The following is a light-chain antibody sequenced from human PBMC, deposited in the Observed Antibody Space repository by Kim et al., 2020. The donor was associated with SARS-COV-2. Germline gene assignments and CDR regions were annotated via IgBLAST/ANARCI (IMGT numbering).Light chain of an antibody. CDR3: QHYHKWPPWT. CDR1: QSVDRD. CDR2: DAS. J-gene: IGKJ1*01. Sequence: STGDRVTLSCRASQSVDRDVAWYQQKPGQPPRLLIYDASTRATGVADRFRGSGSGTEFTLTMSSLQSEDLAVYYCQHYHKWPPWTFGRGTKVEVK. V-gene: IGKV3-15*01.